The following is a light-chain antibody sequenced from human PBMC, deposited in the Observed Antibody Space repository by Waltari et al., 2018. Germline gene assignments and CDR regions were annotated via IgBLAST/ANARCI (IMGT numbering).Light chain of an antibody. J-gene: IGKJ1*01. CDR3: QQYYSTPPT. Sequence: DIVMTQSPDSLAVSLGERATINCKFSHSVLSRSDSKNFLAWYQQKPGQSPKLLIHWASTRESGVPGRFSGSGSGTDFALTISTLQGEDVAVYYCQQYYSTPPTFGQGTKVEIK. CDR1: HSVLSRSDSKNF. CDR2: WAS. V-gene: IGKV4-1*01.